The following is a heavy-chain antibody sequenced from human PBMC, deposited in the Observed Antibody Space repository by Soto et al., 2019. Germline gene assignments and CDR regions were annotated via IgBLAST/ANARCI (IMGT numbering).Heavy chain of an antibody. D-gene: IGHD3-3*01. V-gene: IGHV1-69*06. CDR1: GYTFTSYY. Sequence: SVKVSCKASGYTFTSYYMHWVRQAPRQGLEWMGGIIPIFGTANYAQKFQGRVTITADKSTSTAYMELSSLRSEDTAVYYCARVNDFTYYYGMDVWGQGTTVTVSS. CDR2: IIPIFGTA. J-gene: IGHJ6*02. CDR3: ARVNDFTYYYGMDV.